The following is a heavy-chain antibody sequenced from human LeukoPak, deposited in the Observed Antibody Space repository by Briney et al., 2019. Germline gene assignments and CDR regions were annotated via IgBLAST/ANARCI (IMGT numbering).Heavy chain of an antibody. D-gene: IGHD3-9*01. J-gene: IGHJ4*02. CDR1: GGSISSYY. Sequence: PSETLSLTCTVSGGSISSYYWSWIRQPPGKGLEWIGYIYYSGSTNYKPSLKSRVTISVDTSKNQFSLKLSSVTAADTAVYYCARELRYFDYGYFDYWGQGTLVTVSS. V-gene: IGHV4-59*01. CDR2: IYYSGST. CDR3: ARELRYFDYGYFDY.